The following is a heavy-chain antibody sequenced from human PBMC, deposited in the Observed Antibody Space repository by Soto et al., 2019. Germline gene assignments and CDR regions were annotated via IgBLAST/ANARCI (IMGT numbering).Heavy chain of an antibody. Sequence: PGGSLRLSCAASGFTVSSNYMSWVRQAPGKGLEWVSFIYSDGSTYYADSVKGRFTISRDNSKNTLYLQLNSLRAEDTAVYYCARESIVGATNTFDYWGQGTLVTVS. CDR3: ARESIVGATNTFDY. J-gene: IGHJ4*02. CDR2: IYSDGST. V-gene: IGHV3-66*01. CDR1: GFTVSSNY. D-gene: IGHD1-26*01.